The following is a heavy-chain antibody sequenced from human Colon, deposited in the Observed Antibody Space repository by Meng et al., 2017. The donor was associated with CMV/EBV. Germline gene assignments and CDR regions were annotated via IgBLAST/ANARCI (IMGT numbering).Heavy chain of an antibody. V-gene: IGHV1-18*01. CDR2: INPYNGFT. D-gene: IGHD6-19*01. J-gene: IGHJ4*02. CDR3: SRAGSWQGLVKIDY. Sequence: ASVYTFSSYGFSWVRQAPGQGLEWMGWINPYNGFTNYAQKFQGRVTMTTDTSTTRAYMELRSLRPDDTAVYYCSRAGSWQGLVKIDYWAREPWSPSPQ. CDR1: VYTFSSYG.